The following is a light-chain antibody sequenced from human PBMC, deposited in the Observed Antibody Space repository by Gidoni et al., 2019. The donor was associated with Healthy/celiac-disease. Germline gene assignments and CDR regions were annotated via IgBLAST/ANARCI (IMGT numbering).Light chain of an antibody. J-gene: IGLJ2*01. CDR2: EVS. CDR3: CSYAGSSTSYVV. V-gene: IGLV2-23*02. CDR1: SSDVGSYNL. Sequence: GQSITISCTGTSSDVGSYNLVSWYQQHPGKAPKLMIYEVSKRPSGVSNRFSGSKSGNTASLTISGLQAEDEADYYCCSYAGSSTSYVVFGGGTKLTVL.